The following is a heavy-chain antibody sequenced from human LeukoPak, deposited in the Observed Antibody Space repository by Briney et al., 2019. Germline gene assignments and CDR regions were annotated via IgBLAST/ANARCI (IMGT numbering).Heavy chain of an antibody. J-gene: IGHJ3*02. V-gene: IGHV3-23*01. Sequence: GGSLRLSCAASGFTFSTYAMSWVRQAPGKGPEWVSAISGSGGSTYYADSVKGRFTISRDNPKNTLYLQMNSLRAEDTAVYYCAKDRSSGWYDAFDIWGQGTMVTVSS. CDR3: AKDRSSGWYDAFDI. CDR1: GFTFSTYA. D-gene: IGHD6-19*01. CDR2: ISGSGGST.